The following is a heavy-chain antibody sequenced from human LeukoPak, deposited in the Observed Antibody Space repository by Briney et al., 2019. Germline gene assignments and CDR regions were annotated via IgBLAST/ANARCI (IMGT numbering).Heavy chain of an antibody. V-gene: IGHV4-59*12. CDR3: ARGPNDILTGYYTY. CDR2: IYYSGST. CDR1: GGSISSYY. D-gene: IGHD3-9*01. Sequence: SETLSLTCSVSGGSISSYYWNWIRQTPGKGLEWIGYIYYSGSTNYNPSLKSRVTISVDTSKNQFSLRLSSVTAADTAVYYCARGPNDILTGYYTYWGQGTLVTVSS. J-gene: IGHJ4*02.